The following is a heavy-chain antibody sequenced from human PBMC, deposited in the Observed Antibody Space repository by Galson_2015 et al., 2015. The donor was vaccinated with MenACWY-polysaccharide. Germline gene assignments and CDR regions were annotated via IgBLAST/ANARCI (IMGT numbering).Heavy chain of an antibody. V-gene: IGHV3-74*01. J-gene: IGHJ4*02. CDR2: INSDGRST. Sequence: SLRLSGAASGFTFSTYWMHWVRHAPGKGLVWVSRINSDGRSTSYADSVKGRFNISRDNAKNTLYLQRNSLRAEDPAVYYCARGGGRFPNNYYFDYWGQGTLVSVSS. CDR1: GFTFSTYW. D-gene: IGHD3-16*01. CDR3: ARGGGRFPNNYYFDY.